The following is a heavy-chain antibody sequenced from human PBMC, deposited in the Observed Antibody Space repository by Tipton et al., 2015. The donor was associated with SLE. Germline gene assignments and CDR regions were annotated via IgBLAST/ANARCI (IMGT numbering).Heavy chain of an antibody. Sequence: SLRLSCAASGFTFSSYAMHWVRQAPGKGLEWVALISYDGRNKYYADSVKGRFTISSDNSKNTLYLHMNNLRSEDTAVFYCARSRDDFGDYGEDYWGQGTLVTVSS. V-gene: IGHV3-30*04. J-gene: IGHJ4*02. CDR3: ARSRDDFGDYGEDY. CDR2: ISYDGRNK. D-gene: IGHD4-17*01. CDR1: GFTFSSYA.